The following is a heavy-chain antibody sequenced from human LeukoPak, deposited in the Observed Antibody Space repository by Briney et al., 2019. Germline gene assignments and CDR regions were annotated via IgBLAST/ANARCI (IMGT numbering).Heavy chain of an antibody. CDR1: GGSISSYY. CDR2: IYYSGST. D-gene: IGHD3-3*01. J-gene: IGHJ4*02. CDR3: ASVITIFGVAFDY. Sequence: SETLSLTCTVSGGSISSYYWSWIRQPPGKGLEWIGYIYYSGSTNYNPSLKSRVTMSVDTSKNQFSLKLSSVTAADTAVYYCASVITIFGVAFDYWGQGTLVTVSS. V-gene: IGHV4-59*12.